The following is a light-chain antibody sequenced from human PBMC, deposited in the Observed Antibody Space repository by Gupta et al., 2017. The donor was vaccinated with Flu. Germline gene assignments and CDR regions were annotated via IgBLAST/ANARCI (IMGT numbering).Light chain of an antibody. CDR3: QQYGTSHT. J-gene: IGKJ3*01. V-gene: IGKV3-20*01. Sequence: EIVLTQSPGTLSLSPGERATLSCRASQSVRNTYLAWYQQKAGQAPRLLIYGASSRATGIPDRFSGSGSGTDFTLIINGLEPEDFAVYYCQQYGTSHTFGPGTKVDI. CDR1: QSVRNTY. CDR2: GAS.